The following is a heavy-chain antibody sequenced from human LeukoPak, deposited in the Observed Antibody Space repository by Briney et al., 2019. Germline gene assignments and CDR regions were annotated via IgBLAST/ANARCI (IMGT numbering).Heavy chain of an antibody. Sequence: PSETLSLTCTVSGGSISSGDYYWSWIRQPPGKGLEWIGYIYYSGSTYYNPSLKSRVTISVDTSKNQFSLKLSSVTAADTAVYYCASGYSGHGNVDGMDVWGQGTTVTVSS. V-gene: IGHV4-30-4*01. CDR2: IYYSGST. CDR1: GGSISSGDYY. D-gene: IGHD5-12*01. CDR3: ASGYSGHGNVDGMDV. J-gene: IGHJ6*02.